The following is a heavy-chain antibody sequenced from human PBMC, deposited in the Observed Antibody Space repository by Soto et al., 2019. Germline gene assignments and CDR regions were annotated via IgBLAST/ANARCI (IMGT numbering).Heavy chain of an antibody. D-gene: IGHD3-3*01. J-gene: IGHJ5*02. CDR3: AREYDFWSGRRGYNWFDP. V-gene: IGHV4-30-4*01. CDR2: IHSSGSI. Sequence: SETLSLTCTVSGGSISRDDYYWSWIRQAPGRGLEWIGYIHSSGSIYYNPSLKSRATMSIDTARNQFSLKLSSVTAADTAVYYWAREYDFWSGRRGYNWFDPWGQGTLVTVSS. CDR1: GGSISRDDYY.